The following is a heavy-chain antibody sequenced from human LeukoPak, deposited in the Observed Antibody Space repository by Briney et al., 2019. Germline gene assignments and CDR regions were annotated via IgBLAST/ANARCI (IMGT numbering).Heavy chain of an antibody. CDR3: ASVNPPVYYGMGV. V-gene: IGHV3-66*01. J-gene: IGHJ6*02. CDR1: GFTVSSNY. CDR2: IYSGGST. D-gene: IGHD1-14*01. Sequence: GGSLRLSCAASGFTVSSNYMSWVRQAPGKGLEWVSVIYSGGSTYYADSVKGRFTISRDNSKNTLYLQMNSLRAEDTAVYYCASVNPPVYYGMGVWGQGTTVTVSS.